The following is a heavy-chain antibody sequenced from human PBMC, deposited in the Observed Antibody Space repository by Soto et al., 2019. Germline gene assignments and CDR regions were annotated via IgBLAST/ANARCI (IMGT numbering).Heavy chain of an antibody. CDR3: ARGVAVYYYYYGMDV. D-gene: IGHD6-19*01. CDR2: ISSSSSYI. J-gene: IGHJ6*02. Sequence: PGGSLRLSCAASGFTFSSYSMNWVHQAPGKGLEWVSSISSSSSYIYYADSVKGRFTISRDNAKNSLYLQMNSLRAEDTAVYYCARGVAVYYYYYGMDVWGQGTTVTVSS. V-gene: IGHV3-21*01. CDR1: GFTFSSYS.